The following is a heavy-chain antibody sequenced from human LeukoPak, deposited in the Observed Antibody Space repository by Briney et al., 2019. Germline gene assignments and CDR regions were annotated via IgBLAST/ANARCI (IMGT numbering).Heavy chain of an antibody. V-gene: IGHV4-59*11. D-gene: IGHD3/OR15-3a*01. CDR2: VYYSGST. Sequence: SETLSLTCTVSGGSISSHSWTWIRRPPGKGLEWIGYVYYSGSTNYNPSLKSRVTISVVTSKNQFSLKLNSVTAADTAVYFCARNAGTGWCFDLWGRGTLVTVSS. CDR3: ARNAGTGWCFDL. J-gene: IGHJ2*01. CDR1: GGSISSHS.